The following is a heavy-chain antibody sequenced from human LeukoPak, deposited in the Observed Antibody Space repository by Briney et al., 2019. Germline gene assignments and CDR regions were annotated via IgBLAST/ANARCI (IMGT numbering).Heavy chain of an antibody. CDR3: ARSYYSSGSPLV. CDR2: INPNNVGT. Sequence: APRRGCCTAAGHNDTGSDMDWERLAPGQGRVWNGWINPNNVGTNYAQKFQGRVTMTRDTSIRTAYTELSRLRSDDTAVYYCARSYYSSGSPLVWGKGTTVTVSS. V-gene: IGHV1-2*02. D-gene: IGHD3-10*01. CDR1: GHNDTGSD. J-gene: IGHJ6*04.